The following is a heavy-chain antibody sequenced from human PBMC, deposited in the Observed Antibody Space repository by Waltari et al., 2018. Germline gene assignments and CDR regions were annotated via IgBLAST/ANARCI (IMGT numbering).Heavy chain of an antibody. D-gene: IGHD3-10*01. CDR3: ARGHIKFGSFYFFDY. CDR2: INGKSGGT. CDR1: GYIITDYY. Sequence: QVHLVQSGAEAKRPGASVNVSCKASGYIITDYYMHWVRQAPGQGLEWIGLINGKSGGTHYAQKFQDRVTMTRDPSTSTAYMDLSSLTSDDTAAYYCARGHIKFGSFYFFDYWGQGTLVTVSS. J-gene: IGHJ4*02. V-gene: IGHV1-2*02.